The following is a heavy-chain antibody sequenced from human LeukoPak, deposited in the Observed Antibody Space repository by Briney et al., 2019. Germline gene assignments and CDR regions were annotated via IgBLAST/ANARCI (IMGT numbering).Heavy chain of an antibody. Sequence: ASVKVSCKASGYTFTSYGISWVRQAPGQGLEWMGWISAYNGNTNYAQKLQGRVTMTTDTSTSTAYMELRSLGSDDTAVYYCATNQLLESGYALDIWGQGTMVTVSS. D-gene: IGHD2-2*01. V-gene: IGHV1-18*01. J-gene: IGHJ3*02. CDR2: ISAYNGNT. CDR1: GYTFTSYG. CDR3: ATNQLLESGYALDI.